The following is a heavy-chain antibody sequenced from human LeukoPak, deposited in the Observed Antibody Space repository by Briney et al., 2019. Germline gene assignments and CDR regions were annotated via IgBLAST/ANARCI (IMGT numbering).Heavy chain of an antibody. V-gene: IGHV4-34*01. CDR3: ARRAGLHSLDY. CDR2: INHSGTT. D-gene: IGHD5/OR15-5a*01. J-gene: IGHJ4*02. Sequence: SETLSLTCAVYGGSFSGYYWSWIRQPPGKGLEWIGEINHSGTTNYNPSLKSRVAISVDTSKNQFSLRLSSVTAADTALYFCARRAGLHSLDYWDQGTLVTVSS. CDR1: GGSFSGYY.